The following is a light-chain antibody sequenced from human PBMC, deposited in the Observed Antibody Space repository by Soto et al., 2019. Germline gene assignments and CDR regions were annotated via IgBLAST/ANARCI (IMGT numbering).Light chain of an antibody. Sequence: EVVLTQSPGTLSLSPRERATLSCRASQSVSNNYLAWYQPKPDQAPTLLIYGASNRAPGIPDRFSGSGSGPDFTLTISRLEPEDFAVYSCQQYAASPWKFGQGTLVEVK. CDR2: GAS. J-gene: IGKJ1*01. V-gene: IGKV3-20*01. CDR1: QSVSNNY. CDR3: QQYAASPWK.